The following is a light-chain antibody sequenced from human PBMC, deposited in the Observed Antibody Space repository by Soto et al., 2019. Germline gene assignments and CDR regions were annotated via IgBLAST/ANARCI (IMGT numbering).Light chain of an antibody. CDR1: QGISNY. CDR2: AAS. Sequence: DIQMTHSPSSLSASVGDRVTITCRASQGISNYLAWFQQKPGKVPKLLIYAASTLQIGVPYRFSGSGSGTDFTLTISSLQPEDVATYYGQKYNSAPFTFGPAPKVDIK. J-gene: IGKJ3*01. V-gene: IGKV1-27*01. CDR3: QKYNSAPFT.